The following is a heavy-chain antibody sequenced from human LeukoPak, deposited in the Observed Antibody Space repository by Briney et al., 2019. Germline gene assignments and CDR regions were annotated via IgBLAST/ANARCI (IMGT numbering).Heavy chain of an antibody. D-gene: IGHD6-19*01. Sequence: ASVKVSCKASGYTFTGYYMHWVRQAPGQGLEWMGRINPNSGGTNYAQKFQGRVTMTRDTSISTAYMELSRLRSDDTAVYYCARDRSCWYFPLDYWGQGTLVTVSS. CDR2: INPNSGGT. CDR1: GYTFTGYY. V-gene: IGHV1-2*06. CDR3: ARDRSCWYFPLDY. J-gene: IGHJ4*01.